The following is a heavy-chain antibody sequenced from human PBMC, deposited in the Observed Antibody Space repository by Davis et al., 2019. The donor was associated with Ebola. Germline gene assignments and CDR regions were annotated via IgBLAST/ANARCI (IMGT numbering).Heavy chain of an antibody. V-gene: IGHV3-30*03. CDR3: TSDYYYDSSGYSDY. Sequence: GESLKISCAASGFTFSSYGMHWVRQAPGKGLEWVAVISYDGSNKYYADSVKGRFTISRDNAKNSLYLQMNSLGAEDTAVYYCTSDYYYDSSGYSDYWGQGTLVTVSS. J-gene: IGHJ4*02. D-gene: IGHD3-22*01. CDR2: ISYDGSNK. CDR1: GFTFSSYG.